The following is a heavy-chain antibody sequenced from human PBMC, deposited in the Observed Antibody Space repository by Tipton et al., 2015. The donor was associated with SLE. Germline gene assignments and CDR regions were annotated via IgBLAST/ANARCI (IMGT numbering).Heavy chain of an antibody. Sequence: TLSLTCNVSGGSISSGGYYWSWIRQHPGKGLEWIGYTYYSGSPYYNPSLKSRVTISLDMSKNQFSLRLSSVTAADTAVYYCAREDSVGGGYDYWGQGTLVTVSS. D-gene: IGHD2-15*01. CDR1: GGSISSGGYY. V-gene: IGHV4-31*03. CDR3: AREDSVGGGYDY. CDR2: TYYSGSP. J-gene: IGHJ4*02.